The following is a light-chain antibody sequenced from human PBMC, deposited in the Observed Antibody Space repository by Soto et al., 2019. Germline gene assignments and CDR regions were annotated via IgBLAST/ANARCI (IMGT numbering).Light chain of an antibody. Sequence: EIVLTQSPGTLSLSPGERATLSCRSSQSVSISYLAWYQHKPGQAPRLLIYDVSSRATGIPDRFSGSGSGTDFTLTISRLEPEDFAVYYCQQYGSSPTFGQGTKVEIK. CDR2: DVS. J-gene: IGKJ1*01. CDR1: QSVSISY. CDR3: QQYGSSPT. V-gene: IGKV3-20*01.